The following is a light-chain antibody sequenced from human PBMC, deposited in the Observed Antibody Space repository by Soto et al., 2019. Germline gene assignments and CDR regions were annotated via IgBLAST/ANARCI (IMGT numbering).Light chain of an antibody. CDR2: DTS. Sequence: EIVLTQSPATLSLSPGERATLSCRASQSLGYYLAWFQQKHGQAPRLLIYDTSNRASGIPDRFSGSGSGTDFTLTIISLDPEDFAVYYCQQRRDWPLTFGGGTKVEIK. CDR1: QSLGYY. V-gene: IGKV3-11*01. CDR3: QQRRDWPLT. J-gene: IGKJ4*01.